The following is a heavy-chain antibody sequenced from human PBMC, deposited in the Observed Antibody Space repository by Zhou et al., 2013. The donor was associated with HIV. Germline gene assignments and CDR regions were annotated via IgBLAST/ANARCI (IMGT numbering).Heavy chain of an antibody. CDR2: TSSSNGKS. CDR3: ATDLSPRHGASDL. Sequence: QVQLVQSGAEVKKPGASVKVSCKASGYTFTTYDINWVRQAPGQGLEWVGWTSSSNGKSDLAKKFQDRVTMTTDTATNTASLEVRTLTSDDTAVYYCATDLSPRHGASDLWGHGTLVIVSS. V-gene: IGHV1-18*01. CDR1: GYTFTTYD. J-gene: IGHJ3*01.